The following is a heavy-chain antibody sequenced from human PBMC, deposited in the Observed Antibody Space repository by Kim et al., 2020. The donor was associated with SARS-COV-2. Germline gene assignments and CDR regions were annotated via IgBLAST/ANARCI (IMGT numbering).Heavy chain of an antibody. J-gene: IGHJ4*02. CDR3: ARSAHFWSGHYLDF. V-gene: IGHV1-2*02. D-gene: IGHD3-3*01. Sequence: ASVKVSCKASGYTFTDYYIHWVRQAPGQGLEWMGWINHYSGDTNYAQKFQGRVTMTRDTSISTPYVELSSLRSDDTAVYYCARSAHFWSGHYLDFWGQGT. CDR2: INHYSGDT. CDR1: GYTFTDYY.